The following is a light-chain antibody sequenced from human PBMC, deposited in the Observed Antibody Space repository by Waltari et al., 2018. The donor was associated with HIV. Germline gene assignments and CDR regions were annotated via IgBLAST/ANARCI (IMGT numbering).Light chain of an antibody. J-gene: IGLJ2*01. V-gene: IGLV1-40*03. Sequence: QSVLTQPPSISGAPGQRITVSCSGTSSNIGAGYDVPWYQQLPGTAPKPLLYNNNNRPSGVPDRVSASKSDASASLAITGLQAADEGDYFCQSYDTSLSAWVFGGGTRLTVL. CDR1: SSNIGAGYD. CDR2: NNN. CDR3: QSYDTSLSAWV.